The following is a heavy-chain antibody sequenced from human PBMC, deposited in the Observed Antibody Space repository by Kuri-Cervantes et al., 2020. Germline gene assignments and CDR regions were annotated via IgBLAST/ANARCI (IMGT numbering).Heavy chain of an antibody. CDR1: GGSFSGYY. CDR2: INHSGST. D-gene: IGHD3-22*01. Sequence: TLSLTCAVYGGSFSGYYWSWIRQPPGKGLEWIGEINHSGSTNYNPSLKSRVTISVDTSKNQFSLKLSSVTAADTAVYYCARVYDSSGYYLNYWGQGTLVTVSS. CDR3: ARVYDSSGYYLNY. V-gene: IGHV4-34*01. J-gene: IGHJ4*02.